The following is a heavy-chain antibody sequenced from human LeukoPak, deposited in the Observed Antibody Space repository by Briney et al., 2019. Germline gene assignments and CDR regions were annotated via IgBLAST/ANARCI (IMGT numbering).Heavy chain of an antibody. CDR3: AKDGECSSTSCSLDY. CDR1: GFTFSSSA. V-gene: IGHV3-23*01. CDR2: VSGSGATT. J-gene: IGHJ4*02. Sequence: GGSLRLSCAASGFTFSSSAMSWVRQAPGKGLEGVSTVSGSGATTYYADSVKGRFTISRDNSKNTLYLQVNSLRAEDTAVYYCAKDGECSSTSCSLDYWGQGTLVTVSS. D-gene: IGHD2-2*01.